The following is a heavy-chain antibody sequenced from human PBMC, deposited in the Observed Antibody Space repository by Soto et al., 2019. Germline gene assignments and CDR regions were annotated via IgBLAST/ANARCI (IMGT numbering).Heavy chain of an antibody. D-gene: IGHD1-20*01. CDR3: AKDKLTGRNYYYYYMDV. CDR2: ISGSGGST. CDR1: GFTFSSYA. J-gene: IGHJ6*03. V-gene: IGHV3-23*01. Sequence: EVQLLESGGGLVQPGGSLRLSCAASGFTFSSYAMSWVRQAPGKGLEWVSAISGSGGSTYYADSVKGRFTISRDNSKNTLYLQMNSLRAEDTAVYYCAKDKLTGRNYYYYYMDVWGKGTTVTVSS.